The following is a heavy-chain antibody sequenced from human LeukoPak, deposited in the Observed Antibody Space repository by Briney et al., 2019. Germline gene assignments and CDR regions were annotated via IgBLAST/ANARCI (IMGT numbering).Heavy chain of an antibody. D-gene: IGHD5-18*01. CDR3: ARVDTVMAYYFDL. J-gene: IGHJ4*02. CDR1: GFTVSTNC. V-gene: IGHV3-53*04. CDR2: IYSGGTT. Sequence: QPGGSLRLSCAASGFTVSTNCMTWVGQAPGKGLEWVSTIYSGGTTDYADSVMGRFTISRHNSRNTLYLQMNSLRAEDTAVYYCARVDTVMAYYFDLWGQGTLVTVSS.